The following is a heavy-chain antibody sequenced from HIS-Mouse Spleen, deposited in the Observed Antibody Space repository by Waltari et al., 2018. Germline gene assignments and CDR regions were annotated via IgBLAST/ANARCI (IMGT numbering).Heavy chain of an antibody. CDR1: GYTFTSYD. CDR2: QNPSRGNT. D-gene: IGHD4-4*01. CDR3: ARGHDYSNYFDY. J-gene: IGHJ4*02. V-gene: IGHV1-8*01. Sequence: QVQLVQSGAEVKKPGASVKVSCKASGYTFTSYDINWVRQDTGQGPEWRGWQNPSRGNTGNRRKFHGRVHRTGNTSISTAYMELSSLRSEETAVYYCARGHDYSNYFDYWGQGTLVTVSS.